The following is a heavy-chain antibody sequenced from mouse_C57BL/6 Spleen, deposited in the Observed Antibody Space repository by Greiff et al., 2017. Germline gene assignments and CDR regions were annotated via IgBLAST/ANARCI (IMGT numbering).Heavy chain of an antibody. J-gene: IGHJ4*01. CDR1: GFTFSDYG. V-gene: IGHV5-17*01. Sequence: EVKLVESGGGLVKPGGSLKLSCAASGFTFSDYGMHWVRQAPEKGLEWVAYISSGSSTIYYADTVKGRFTISRDNAKNTLFLQMTSLRSEDTAMYYCARTVYYGSSECAMDYWGQGTSVTVSS. CDR2: ISSGSSTI. D-gene: IGHD1-1*01. CDR3: ARTVYYGSSECAMDY.